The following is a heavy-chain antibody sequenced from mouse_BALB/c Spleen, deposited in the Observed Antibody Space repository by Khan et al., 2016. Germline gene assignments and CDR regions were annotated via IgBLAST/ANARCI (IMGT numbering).Heavy chain of an antibody. CDR3: ARWSYYYGSSYGWFAY. Sequence: QVQLQQSGAELAKPGASVKMSCKASGYTFTDYWMHWVKQRPGQGLEWIGYINPTTGYTEYNQKFKDKATLTADKSSSTAYMQLSSLTSEDSAGYYCARWSYYYGSSYGWFAYWGQGTLVTVSA. CDR1: GYTFTDYW. J-gene: IGHJ3*01. CDR2: INPTTGYT. V-gene: IGHV1-7*01. D-gene: IGHD1-1*01.